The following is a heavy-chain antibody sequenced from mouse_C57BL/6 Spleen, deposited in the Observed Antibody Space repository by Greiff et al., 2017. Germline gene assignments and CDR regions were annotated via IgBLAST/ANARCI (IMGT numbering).Heavy chain of an antibody. J-gene: IGHJ3*01. D-gene: IGHD2-1*01. CDR1: GYAFTNYL. CDR3: GRDNYGNYGFAY. V-gene: IGHV1-54*01. CDR2: INPGSGGT. Sequence: QVQLQQSGAELVRPGTSVKVSCKASGYAFTNYLIEWVKQRPGQGLEWIGVINPGSGGTNYNEKFKGQATLTADKSSSTAYMQLSSLTAEDAAVYCCGRDNYGNYGFAYWGQGTLVTVSA.